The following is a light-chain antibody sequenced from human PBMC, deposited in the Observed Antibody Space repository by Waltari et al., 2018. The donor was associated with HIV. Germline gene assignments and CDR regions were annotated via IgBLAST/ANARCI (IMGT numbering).Light chain of an antibody. Sequence: QPVLTQPPSASASLGASVTLTCTLSSGYSNYKVDWYQQRPGKGPRFVMRVGTGGIVGSKGDGIPDRFSGVGSGLNRYLTIKNIQEEDESDYHCGADHGSGSNFVRVFGGGTKVTVL. CDR1: SGYSNYK. V-gene: IGLV9-49*03. CDR2: VGTGGIVG. CDR3: GADHGSGSNFVRV. J-gene: IGLJ3*02.